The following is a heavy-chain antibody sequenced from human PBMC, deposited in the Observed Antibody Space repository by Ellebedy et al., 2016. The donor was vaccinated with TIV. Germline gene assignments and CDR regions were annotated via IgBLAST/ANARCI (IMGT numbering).Heavy chain of an antibody. CDR3: ARDPALPRGRFDT. CDR2: IYYSGSA. CDR1: GGSISNSDYY. V-gene: IGHV4-39*07. J-gene: IGHJ5*02. Sequence: MPSETLSLTCTVSGGSISNSDYYWNWIRQPPGKGLEWIGSIYYSGSAYYNPSLNSRVTVSVDTSKNQFSLNLSSVTAADTAGYYCARDPALPRGRFDTWGQGTLVTVSS.